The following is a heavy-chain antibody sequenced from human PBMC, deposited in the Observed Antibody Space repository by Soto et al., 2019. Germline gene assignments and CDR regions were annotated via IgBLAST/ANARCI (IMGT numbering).Heavy chain of an antibody. CDR3: ASENRMDV. Sequence: GGSLRLSCAASGFIFSSYEMNWVCQAPGKGLEWVSYISSSGSTKNYADSVKGRFTISRDNAKNSLCLQMNSLRAEDSAVYYCASENRMDVWGQGTTVTVYS. CDR2: ISSSGSTK. J-gene: IGHJ6*02. CDR1: GFIFSSYE. V-gene: IGHV3-48*03.